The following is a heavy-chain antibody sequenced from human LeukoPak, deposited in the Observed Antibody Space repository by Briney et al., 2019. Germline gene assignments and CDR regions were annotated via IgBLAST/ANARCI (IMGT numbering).Heavy chain of an antibody. J-gene: IGHJ4*02. V-gene: IGHV3-74*01. CDR3: ARGNAALNY. CDR2: ISTDGSST. D-gene: IGHD6-25*01. CDR1: GFTFSNAW. Sequence: GGSLRLSCAASGFTFSNAWMNWVRQAPGKGLVWVSRISTDGSSTAYADSVKGRFTISRDNAKNTLYLQMNSLRAEDTAVYYCARGNAALNYWGQGTLVTVSS.